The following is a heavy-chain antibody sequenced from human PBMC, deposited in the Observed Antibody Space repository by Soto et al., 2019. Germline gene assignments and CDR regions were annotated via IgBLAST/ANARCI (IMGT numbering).Heavy chain of an antibody. Sequence: GSVKVSCKASGYTFTSYDINWVRQATGQGLEWMGWMNPNSGNTGHAQKFRGRVTMTRNTSISTVYMELSSLRSDDTAVYYCARDLGQQLVDYWGQGTLVTVSS. V-gene: IGHV1-8*02. CDR3: ARDLGQQLVDY. J-gene: IGHJ4*02. D-gene: IGHD6-13*01. CDR1: GYTFTSYD. CDR2: MNPNSGNT.